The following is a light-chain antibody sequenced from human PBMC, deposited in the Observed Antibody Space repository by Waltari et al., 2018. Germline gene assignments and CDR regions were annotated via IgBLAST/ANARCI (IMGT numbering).Light chain of an antibody. CDR2: GVN. V-gene: IGLV1-40*01. CDR1: WSNLRAGYD. Sequence: QSVLTQPPSVSGAPGQRVTISCTGRWSNLRAGYDVHWYQQLPGKAPTLLVYGVNTRPPGVPDRFFGSKSGTSASLAIPGLQPEDEADYYCQSYDTSLGVVFGGGTKLTVL. CDR3: QSYDTSLGVV. J-gene: IGLJ2*01.